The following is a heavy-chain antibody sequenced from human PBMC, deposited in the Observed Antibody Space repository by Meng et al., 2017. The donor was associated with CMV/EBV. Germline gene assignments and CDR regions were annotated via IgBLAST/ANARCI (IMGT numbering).Heavy chain of an antibody. CDR2: IRYDGSNK. V-gene: IGHV3-30*02. Sequence: GESLKISCAASGFTFSSYSMNWVRQAPGKGLEWVAFIRYDGSNKYYADSVKGRFTISRDNSKNTLYLQMNSLRAEDTAVYYCAKDYTRSRTGIIPGNWGQGTLVTVSS. D-gene: IGHD1-14*01. CDR1: GFTFSSYS. J-gene: IGHJ4*02. CDR3: AKDYTRSRTGIIPGN.